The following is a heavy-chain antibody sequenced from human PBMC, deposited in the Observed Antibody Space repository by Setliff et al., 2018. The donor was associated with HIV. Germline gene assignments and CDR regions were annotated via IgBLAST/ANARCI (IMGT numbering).Heavy chain of an antibody. V-gene: IGHV1-69*10. J-gene: IGHJ3*02. CDR3: AKGPNFEDAFDI. CDR2: LIPIVDIT. CDR1: GGTFSNYA. Sequence: SVKVSCKASGGTFSNYAFSWVRQAPGQGLECMGGLIPIVDITKSTQKCRDRVTFTADESTKTAQMELSGLTFEDTAVYYCAKGPNFEDAFDIWGQGTVVTVSS. D-gene: IGHD2-8*01.